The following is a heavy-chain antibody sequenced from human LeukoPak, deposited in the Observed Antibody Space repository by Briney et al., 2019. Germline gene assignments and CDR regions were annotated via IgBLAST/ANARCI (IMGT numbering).Heavy chain of an antibody. CDR3: AKPLGYCSSTNCFYYYGMDV. J-gene: IGHJ6*02. Sequence: GGSLRLSCAASGFTFSSFAMSWVRQAPGKGLEWVSGISGSGDNTYYADSVKGRFTISRDNPKNTLYLQVNSLRAEDTAVYYCAKPLGYCSSTNCFYYYGMDVWGQGTTVTVSS. CDR1: GFTFSSFA. V-gene: IGHV3-23*01. D-gene: IGHD2-2*01. CDR2: ISGSGDNT.